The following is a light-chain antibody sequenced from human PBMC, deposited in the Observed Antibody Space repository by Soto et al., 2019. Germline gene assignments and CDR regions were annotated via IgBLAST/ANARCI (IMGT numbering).Light chain of an antibody. Sequence: SSELTQPPSVSVSPGQTASITCSGDKLGDKYACWYQQKPGQSPVLVIYQDSKRPSGIPERFYGSNSGNTATLTISGTQAMDEADYYCQAWASSTYVVFGGGTKLTVL. CDR3: QAWASSTYVV. CDR1: KLGDKY. V-gene: IGLV3-1*01. CDR2: QDS. J-gene: IGLJ2*01.